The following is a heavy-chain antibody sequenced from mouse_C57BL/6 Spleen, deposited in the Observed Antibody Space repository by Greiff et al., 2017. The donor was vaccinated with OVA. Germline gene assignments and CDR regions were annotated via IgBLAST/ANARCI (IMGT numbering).Heavy chain of an antibody. V-gene: IGHV1-80*01. Sequence: VKLQESGAELVKPGASVKISCKASGYAFSSYWMNWVKQRPGKGLEWIGQIYPGDGDTNYNGKFKGKATLTADKSSSTAYMQLSSLTSEDSAVYFCARPDGYSWYFDVWGTGTTVTVSS. D-gene: IGHD2-3*01. J-gene: IGHJ1*03. CDR1: GYAFSSYW. CDR2: IYPGDGDT. CDR3: ARPDGYSWYFDV.